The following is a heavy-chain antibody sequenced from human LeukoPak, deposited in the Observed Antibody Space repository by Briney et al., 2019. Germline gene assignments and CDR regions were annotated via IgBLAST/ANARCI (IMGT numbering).Heavy chain of an antibody. J-gene: IGHJ4*02. D-gene: IGHD3-9*01. CDR3: ARVVTDWAIHN. CDR2: IYYSGST. Sequence: PSQTLSLTCTVSGGSISSADYYWSWIRQPPGKGLEWIGFIYYSGSTYNNPSLKSRVTISVDTSKNQFSLRLSSVSAVDTAMYYCARVVTDWAIHNWGQGTLVTVSS. V-gene: IGHV4-30-4*01. CDR1: GGSISSADYY.